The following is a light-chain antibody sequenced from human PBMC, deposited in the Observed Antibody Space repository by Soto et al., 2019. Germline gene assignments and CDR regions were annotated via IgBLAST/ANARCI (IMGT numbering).Light chain of an antibody. CDR2: STN. J-gene: IGLJ2*01. V-gene: IGLV1-44*01. Sequence: QSVLTQPPSASETPGQRVTISCSGSSSNLGTHTVNWYQQVPGTAPTHLIYSTNQRRSGVPARISGSKSGTSASLAISGLQSDDEADYYCAAWDDSLNGPVFGGGTKLTVL. CDR1: SSNLGTHT. CDR3: AAWDDSLNGPV.